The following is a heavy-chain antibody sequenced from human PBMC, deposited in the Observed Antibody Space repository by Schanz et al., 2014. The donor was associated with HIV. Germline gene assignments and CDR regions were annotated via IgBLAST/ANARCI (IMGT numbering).Heavy chain of an antibody. V-gene: IGHV3-11*05. J-gene: IGHJ3*02. CDR1: GFTFTDNY. D-gene: IGHD3-16*01. CDR2: ITDSGDKT. Sequence: QVQLVESGGGLVKPGGSLRLSCAASGFTFTDNYMSWIRQAPGKGLQWVSSITDSGDKTDYTDSVKGRFTISRDNSRNTLFLQMDSLRVDDTAVYYCAQMGAFAAFDIWGHGTVVTVSS. CDR3: AQMGAFAAFDI.